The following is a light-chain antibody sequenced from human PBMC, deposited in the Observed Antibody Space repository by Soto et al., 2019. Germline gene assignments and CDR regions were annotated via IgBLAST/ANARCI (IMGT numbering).Light chain of an antibody. V-gene: IGLV2-14*01. Sequence: QSALTQPASVSGSPGQSITISCTGTSSDVGGYNYVSWYQQHPGKAPKFMIYDVSNRPSGVSNLFSGSKSGNTASLTISGLQAEDEADYYFSSYTTSNTRQIVFGTGTKLTVL. CDR3: SSYTTSNTRQIV. CDR1: SSDVGGYNY. CDR2: DVS. J-gene: IGLJ1*01.